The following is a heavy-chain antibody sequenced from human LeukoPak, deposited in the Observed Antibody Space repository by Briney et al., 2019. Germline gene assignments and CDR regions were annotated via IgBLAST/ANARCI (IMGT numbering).Heavy chain of an antibody. Sequence: GGSLRLSCAASGFTFSSYGMHWVRQAPGKGLEWVAVISYDGSNKYYADSVKGRFTISRDNSKNTLYLQMSSLRAEDTAVYYCAKDRGANGLDYWGQGTLVTVSS. D-gene: IGHD1-26*01. V-gene: IGHV3-30*18. CDR2: ISYDGSNK. CDR3: AKDRGANGLDY. J-gene: IGHJ4*02. CDR1: GFTFSSYG.